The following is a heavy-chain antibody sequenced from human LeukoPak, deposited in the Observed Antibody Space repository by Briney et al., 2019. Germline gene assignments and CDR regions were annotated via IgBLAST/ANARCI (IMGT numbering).Heavy chain of an antibody. V-gene: IGHV3-20*04. CDR3: TVIRGYINSWPLDY. CDR1: GFTFDDYG. Sequence: PGGSLRLSCAASGFTFDDYGMSWVRHAPGKGLEWVSGINWNGGSTGYADSVKGRFTISRDNAKNSLYLQMNSLKTEDTAVYYCTVIRGYINSWPLDYWGQGALVTVSS. CDR2: INWNGGST. D-gene: IGHD6-13*01. J-gene: IGHJ4*02.